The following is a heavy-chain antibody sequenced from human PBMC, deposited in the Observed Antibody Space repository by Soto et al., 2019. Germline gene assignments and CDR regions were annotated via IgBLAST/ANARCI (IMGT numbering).Heavy chain of an antibody. CDR1: GGSFIGFD. CDR3: ARAGHYSSGWYDY. J-gene: IGHJ4*02. Sequence: SEIHPHPNAVFGGSFIGFDWRRIRKPPGKGLEWIGEINHSGSTNYNPSLKSRVTISVDTSKNQFSLKLSSVTAADTAVYYCARAGHYSSGWYDYWGQGTLVTVSS. D-gene: IGHD6-19*01. V-gene: IGHV4-34*01. CDR2: INHSGST.